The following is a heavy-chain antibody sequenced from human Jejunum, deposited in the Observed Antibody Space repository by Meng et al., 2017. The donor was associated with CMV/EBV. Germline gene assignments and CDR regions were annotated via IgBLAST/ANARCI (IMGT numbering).Heavy chain of an antibody. Sequence: YWRDWVRQVPGKGLVWVSLINSDGSTTSYADSVKGRFTISRDNAKNTLYLQMSSLRAEDTAVYYCARATYDYGSGTNYYYYGMDVWGQGTTVTVSS. D-gene: IGHD3-10*01. CDR2: INSDGSTT. CDR3: ARATYDYGSGTNYYYYGMDV. CDR1: YW. J-gene: IGHJ6*02. V-gene: IGHV3-74*01.